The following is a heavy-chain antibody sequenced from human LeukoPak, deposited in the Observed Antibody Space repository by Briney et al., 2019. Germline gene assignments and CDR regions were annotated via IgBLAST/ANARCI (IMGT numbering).Heavy chain of an antibody. CDR2: ISSSSSYI. Sequence: GGSLRLSCAASGFTFSSYSMNWVRQAPGKGLEWVSSISSSSSYIYYADSVKGRFTISRDNAKNLLYLHMNSLRVEDTAVYYCAKVDRGDYSSSPVPYYNYYMNVWGKGTTVTVSS. D-gene: IGHD6-13*01. CDR3: AKVDRGDYSSSPVPYYNYYMNV. J-gene: IGHJ6*03. V-gene: IGHV3-21*06. CDR1: GFTFSSYS.